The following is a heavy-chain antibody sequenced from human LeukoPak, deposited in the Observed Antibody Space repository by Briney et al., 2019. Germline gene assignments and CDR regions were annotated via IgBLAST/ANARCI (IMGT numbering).Heavy chain of an antibody. D-gene: IGHD6-6*01. J-gene: IGHJ1*01. V-gene: IGHV3-21*01. CDR1: GFTFSSYS. CDR2: ISSSSSYI. CDR3: ARGRIAARPPLGY. Sequence: KTWGSPRLSCAASGFTFSSYSMNWVGQAPGKGLEWVSSISSSSSYIYYADSVKGRFTISRDNAKNSLYLQMNSLRAEDTAVYCCARGRIAARPPLGYWGESTLLPVSS.